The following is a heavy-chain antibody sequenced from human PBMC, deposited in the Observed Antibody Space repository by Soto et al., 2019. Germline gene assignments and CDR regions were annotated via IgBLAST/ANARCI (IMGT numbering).Heavy chain of an antibody. V-gene: IGHV3-30*18. CDR2: ISYDGSNK. CDR3: AKESYYDILTCYYGAFDI. J-gene: IGHJ3*02. D-gene: IGHD3-9*01. Sequence: QVQLVESGGGVVQPGRSLRLSCAASGFTFSSYGMHWVRQAPGKGLEWVAVISYDGSNKYYADSVKGRFTISRDNSKNTLYLQMNSLRADDTAVYYCAKESYYDILTCYYGAFDIWGQGTMVTVSS. CDR1: GFTFSSYG.